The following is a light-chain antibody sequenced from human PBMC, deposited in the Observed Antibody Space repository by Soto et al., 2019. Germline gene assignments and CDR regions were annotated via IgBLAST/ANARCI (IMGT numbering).Light chain of an antibody. J-gene: IGLJ3*02. V-gene: IGLV2-14*01. CDR3: SSYTSSYLVWV. Sequence: QSALTQPASVSGSPGQSITISCTGTSSDVGGYNYVSWYQQHPGKAPKLMIYEVSNRPSGVSNRFSGSKSGNTASLTISGLQAEDEADYYCSSYTSSYLVWVFGGGTQLTVL. CDR2: EVS. CDR1: SSDVGGYNY.